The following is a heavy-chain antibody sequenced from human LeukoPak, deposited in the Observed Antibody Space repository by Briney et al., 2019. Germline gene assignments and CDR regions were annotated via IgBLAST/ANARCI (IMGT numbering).Heavy chain of an antibody. CDR2: INHSGST. CDR1: GGSFSGYY. J-gene: IGHJ4*02. D-gene: IGHD3-16*02. CDR3: ARKRIMITFGGVIVKSYFDY. V-gene: IGHV4-34*01. Sequence: PSETLSLTCAVYGGSFSGYYWSWIRQPPGKGLEWIGEINHSGSTNYNPSLKSRVTISVDTSKNQFSLKLSSVTAADTAVYYCARKRIMITFGGVIVKSYFDYWGQGTLVTVSS.